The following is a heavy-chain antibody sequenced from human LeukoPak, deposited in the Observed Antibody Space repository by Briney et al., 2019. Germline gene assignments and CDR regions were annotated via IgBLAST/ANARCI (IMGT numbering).Heavy chain of an antibody. J-gene: IGHJ3*02. CDR2: IIPIFGTA. CDR3: GRDVIGDHDAFDI. V-gene: IGHV1-69*01. Sequence: SVKVSCKASGGTFSSYAISWVRQAPGQGLEWMGGIIPIFGTANYAQKFQGRVTITADESTSTAYMELSSLRSEDTAVYYCGRDVIGDHDAFDIWGQGTLVTVSS. D-gene: IGHD2-21*01. CDR1: GGTFSSYA.